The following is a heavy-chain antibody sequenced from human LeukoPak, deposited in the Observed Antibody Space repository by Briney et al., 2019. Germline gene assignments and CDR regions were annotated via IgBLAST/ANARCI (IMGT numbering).Heavy chain of an antibody. V-gene: IGHV4-30-4*02. CDR2: IYYSGST. D-gene: IGHD2-2*01. CDR3: ARGGCRSTSCYWIYYYYYMEV. J-gene: IGHJ6*03. CDR1: GGSISSNEYY. Sequence: SETLSLTCTVSGGSISSNEYYWSWIRQPPGKGLEWIGYIYYSGSTYYNPSLKSRITISIDTSKNQFSLKLSSVTAADTAVYYCARGGCRSTSCYWIYYYYYMEVWGKGTPGPVSS.